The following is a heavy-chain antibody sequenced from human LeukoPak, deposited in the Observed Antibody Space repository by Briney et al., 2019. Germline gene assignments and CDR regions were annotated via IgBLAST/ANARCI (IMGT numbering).Heavy chain of an antibody. D-gene: IGHD5-18*01. CDR3: AKSSAFPNTAMALRGAFDI. Sequence: PGGSLRLSCAASGLTFNTYAMSWVRQAPGKGLQWVSTVRGSGAGTFYGDSVKGRFTISRDNSKNTLYLQMNSLRAEDTAVYYCAKSSAFPNTAMALRGAFDIWGQGTMVTVSS. J-gene: IGHJ3*02. V-gene: IGHV3-23*01. CDR1: GLTFNTYA. CDR2: VRGSGAGT.